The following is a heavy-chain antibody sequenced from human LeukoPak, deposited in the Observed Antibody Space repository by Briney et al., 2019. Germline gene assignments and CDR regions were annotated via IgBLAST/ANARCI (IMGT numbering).Heavy chain of an antibody. CDR2: INHSGST. J-gene: IGHJ6*02. Sequence: SETLSLTCTVYGKSFSGYYWTCIRQSPGKGLEWIGEINHSGSTNYNPSLKSRVSISIDTSKNHLSLKLNSVTAADTAVYYCARGRVSVTSYYFAMDVWGQGTTVTVSS. CDR1: GKSFSGYY. V-gene: IGHV4-34*01. D-gene: IGHD4-17*01. CDR3: ARGRVSVTSYYFAMDV.